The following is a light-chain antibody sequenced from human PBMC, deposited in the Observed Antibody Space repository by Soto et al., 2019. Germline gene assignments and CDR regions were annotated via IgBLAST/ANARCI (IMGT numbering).Light chain of an antibody. J-gene: IGLJ2*01. CDR3: CSYAAIYPVI. Sequence: QSALTQPRSVSGSPGQSVTISCTGTSSDVGVYNYVSWYQHHPGKAPKLMIYDVTKRPSGVPGRFSGSKSGNTASLTISGLQAEDEADYHCCSYAAIYPVIFGGGTKLTVL. CDR1: SSDVGVYNY. CDR2: DVT. V-gene: IGLV2-11*01.